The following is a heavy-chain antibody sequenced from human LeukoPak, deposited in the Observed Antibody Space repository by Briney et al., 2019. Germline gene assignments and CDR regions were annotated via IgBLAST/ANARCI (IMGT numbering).Heavy chain of an antibody. D-gene: IGHD4-17*01. CDR2: ISSDGGLT. J-gene: IGHJ4*02. CDR1: GFSFSTYG. V-gene: IGHV3-30*18. CDR3: AKEIGDYSGFDY. Sequence: GGSLRLSCAASGFSFSTYGMHWVRQAPGKGLEWVAVISSDGGLTHHADSVKGRFTISRDNSKNTLYLQMHSLRAEDTAVYYCAKEIGDYSGFDYWGQGTLVTVSS.